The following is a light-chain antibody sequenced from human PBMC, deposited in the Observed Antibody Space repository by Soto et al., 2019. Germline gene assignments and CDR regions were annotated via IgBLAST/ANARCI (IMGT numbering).Light chain of an antibody. CDR3: QQSYSTPPALT. J-gene: IGKJ4*01. Sequence: DIQMTQSPSSLSASVGDRVTITCRASQSISSYLNWYQQKPVKAPKLLIYAASSLQSGVPSRFSGSGSGTDFTLTISSLQPEDFATYYCQQSYSTPPALTFGGGTKVEIK. CDR2: AAS. V-gene: IGKV1-39*01. CDR1: QSISSY.